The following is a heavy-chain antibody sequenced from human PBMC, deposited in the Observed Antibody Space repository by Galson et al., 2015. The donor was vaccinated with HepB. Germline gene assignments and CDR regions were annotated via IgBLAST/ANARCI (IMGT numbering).Heavy chain of an antibody. J-gene: IGHJ4*02. V-gene: IGHV3-7*01. CDR2: IAEDGSDK. CDR1: GFTFSNYW. Sequence: SLRLSCAASGFTFSNYWMSWFRQAPGKGLEWVANIAEDGSDKYYVDSVKGRFSISRDNGKSSLFLQMNSLRAEDTAVYYCARHKVNTAAREYWGQGTLVTVSS. D-gene: IGHD5-18*01. CDR3: ARHKVNTAAREY.